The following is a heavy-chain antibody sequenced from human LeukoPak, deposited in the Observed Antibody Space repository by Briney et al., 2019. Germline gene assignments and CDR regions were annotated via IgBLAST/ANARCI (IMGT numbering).Heavy chain of an antibody. V-gene: IGHV1-46*01. Sequence: ASVKVSCKASGYSFTSNYIHWVRQAPGQGLEWMGMIYPRGGSTSYAQKFQGRVTVTRDTSTSTVHMELSGLRSEDTAVYHCARDQEAFDYWGQGTLVTVSS. CDR3: ARDQEAFDY. CDR2: IYPRGGST. CDR1: GYSFTSNY. J-gene: IGHJ4*02.